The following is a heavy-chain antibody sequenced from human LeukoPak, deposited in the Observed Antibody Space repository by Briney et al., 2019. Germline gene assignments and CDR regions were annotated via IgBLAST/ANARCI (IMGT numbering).Heavy chain of an antibody. CDR2: INPRGGSA. D-gene: IGHD3-10*01. J-gene: IGHJ4*02. CDR3: ARDYHGSGSLTTFDY. Sequence: ASVTVSCKASGGTFSSYAISWVRQAPGQGLEWVGIINPRGGSASSAQRFQGRVTLTRDTSTSTVYMELSSLRSQDTAVYYCARDYHGSGSLTTFDYWGQGTLVTVSS. V-gene: IGHV1-46*01. CDR1: GGTFSSYA.